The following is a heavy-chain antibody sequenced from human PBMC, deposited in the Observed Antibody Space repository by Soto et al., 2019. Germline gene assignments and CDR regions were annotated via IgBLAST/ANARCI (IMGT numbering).Heavy chain of an antibody. D-gene: IGHD3-3*02. V-gene: IGHV1-69*13. J-gene: IGHJ3*02. CDR3: ARSVHFWSGIAFDI. Sequence: GASVEVSCKASGGTFSSYAISWVRQAPGQGLEWMGGIIPIFGTANYAQKFQGRVTITADESTSTAYMELSSLRSEDTAVYYCARSVHFWSGIAFDIWGQGTMVTVSS. CDR1: GGTFSSYA. CDR2: IIPIFGTA.